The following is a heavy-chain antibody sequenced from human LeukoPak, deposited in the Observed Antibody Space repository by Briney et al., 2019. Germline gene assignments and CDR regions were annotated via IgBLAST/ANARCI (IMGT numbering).Heavy chain of an antibody. CDR1: GYSISSGYY. CDR3: ARGRYFDWFPHHDAFDI. J-gene: IGHJ3*02. D-gene: IGHD3-9*01. V-gene: IGHV4-38-2*02. CDR2: IYHSGST. Sequence: SETLSLTCTVSGYSISSGYYWGWIRQPPGKGLEWIGSIYHSGSTYYNPSLKSRVTISVDTSKNQFSLKLSSVTAADTAVYYCARGRYFDWFPHHDAFDIWGQGIMVTVSS.